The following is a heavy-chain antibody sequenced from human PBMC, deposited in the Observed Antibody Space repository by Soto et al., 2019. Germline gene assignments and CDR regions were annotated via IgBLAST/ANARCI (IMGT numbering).Heavy chain of an antibody. CDR3: AHSRRNTAIFGVVTLYYFDY. V-gene: IGHV2-5*01. J-gene: IGHJ4*02. CDR1: GFSLSTSGVG. CDR2: IYWNDDK. D-gene: IGHD3-3*01. Sequence: SGPTLVNPTQTLTLTCTFSGFSLSTSGVGVGWIRQPPGKALEWLALIYWNDDKRYSPSLKSRLTITNDTSKNQVVLTMTNMDPVDTATYYCAHSRRNTAIFGVVTLYYFDYWGQGTLVTVSS.